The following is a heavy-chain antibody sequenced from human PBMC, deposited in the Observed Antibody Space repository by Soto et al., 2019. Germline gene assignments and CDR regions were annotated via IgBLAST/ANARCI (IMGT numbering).Heavy chain of an antibody. Sequence: SVKVSCKASGGTFSSYPISWVRQAPGQGLEWMGGIIPIFGTANYAQKFQGRVTITADESTSTAYMELSSLRSEDTAVYYCARELEALGSYDYWGQGTLVTVSS. J-gene: IGHJ4*02. CDR2: IIPIFGTA. D-gene: IGHD1-26*01. CDR1: GGTFSSYP. CDR3: ARELEALGSYDY. V-gene: IGHV1-69*13.